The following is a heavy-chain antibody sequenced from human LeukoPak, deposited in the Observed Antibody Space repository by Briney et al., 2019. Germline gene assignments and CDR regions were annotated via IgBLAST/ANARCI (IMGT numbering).Heavy chain of an antibody. J-gene: IGHJ5*02. V-gene: IGHV4-61*01. CDR1: GYSISNGYY. CDR3: ARENGAAMASWFDP. D-gene: IGHD5-18*01. CDR2: IYYSGST. Sequence: PSETLSLTCTVSGYSISNGYYWGWIRQPPGKGLEWIGYIYYSGSTNYNPSLKSRVTISVDTSKNQFSLKLSSVTAADTAVYYCARENGAAMASWFDPWGQGTLVTVSS.